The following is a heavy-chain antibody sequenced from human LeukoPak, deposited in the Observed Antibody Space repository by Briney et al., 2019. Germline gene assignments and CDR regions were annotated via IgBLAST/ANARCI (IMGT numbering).Heavy chain of an antibody. CDR2: IKRIIDGGTT. D-gene: IGHD4-17*01. CDR3: AAQGGSGDLRY. J-gene: IGHJ4*02. V-gene: IGHV3-15*01. CDR1: GFTFSSYA. Sequence: GGSLRLSCAASGFTFSSYAMSWVRQAPGKGLEWVGRIKRIIDGGTTDYAAPVKGRFTVSRDDSINTLYLQMSSLKTEDTAVYYCAAQGGSGDLRYWGQGTLVTASS.